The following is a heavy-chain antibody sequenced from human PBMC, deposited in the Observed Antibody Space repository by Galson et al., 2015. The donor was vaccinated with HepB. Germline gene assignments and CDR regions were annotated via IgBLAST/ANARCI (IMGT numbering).Heavy chain of an antibody. V-gene: IGHV3-53*01. J-gene: IGHJ5*02. CDR2: IYSGGST. CDR1: GFTVSSNY. D-gene: IGHD4-17*01. CDR3: AKRFDDYGDPP. Sequence: SLRLSCAASGFTVSSNYMSWVRQAPGKGLEWVSVIYSGGSTYYADSVKGRFTISRHNPKNTLYLQMNSLRAEDTAVYYCAKRFDDYGDPPWGQGTLVTVSS.